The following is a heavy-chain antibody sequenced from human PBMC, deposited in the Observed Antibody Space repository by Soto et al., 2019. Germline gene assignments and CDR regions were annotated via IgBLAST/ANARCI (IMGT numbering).Heavy chain of an antibody. CDR3: VRERYQVISDGMDV. D-gene: IGHD2-2*01. CDR2: INPETGGT. Sequence: ASVKVSCKASGYTFTGYYVHWVREAPGQGLEWMGWINPETGGTSYAQKFQGRVTLSRDTSINTAYLELSRLRFDDAAVYFCVRERYQVISDGMDVWGQGPTVTVSS. J-gene: IGHJ6*02. V-gene: IGHV1-2*02. CDR1: GYTFTGYY.